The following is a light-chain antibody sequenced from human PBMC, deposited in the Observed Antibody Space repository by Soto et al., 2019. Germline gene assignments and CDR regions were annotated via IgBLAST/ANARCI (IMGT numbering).Light chain of an antibody. CDR3: QHYVNAGT. J-gene: IGKJ1*01. Sequence: EIVLTQSPGFLSLSPGERATLSCRASQSVDSSFFAWYQQKPGQAPRLLIYGASKRATGMPDRFSGSGSGTDFTLTISRLEPEDFAVYYCQHYVNAGTFGQGTKVDIK. CDR1: QSVDSSF. CDR2: GAS. V-gene: IGKV3-20*01.